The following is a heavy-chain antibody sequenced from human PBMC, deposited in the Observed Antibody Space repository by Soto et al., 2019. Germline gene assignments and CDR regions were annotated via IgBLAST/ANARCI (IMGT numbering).Heavy chain of an antibody. V-gene: IGHV1-18*01. CDR2: ISAYNGNT. CDR3: ARDLTVTTGNYYYYGMDV. D-gene: IGHD4-17*01. J-gene: IGHJ6*02. Sequence: ASVKVSCKASGYTFTSYGISWVRQAPGQGLEWMGWISAYNGNTSYAQKFQGRVTMTRDTSTSTVNMKLRSLRSENTAVYNCARDLTVTTGNYYYYGMDVWGQGTTVTVSS. CDR1: GYTFTSYG.